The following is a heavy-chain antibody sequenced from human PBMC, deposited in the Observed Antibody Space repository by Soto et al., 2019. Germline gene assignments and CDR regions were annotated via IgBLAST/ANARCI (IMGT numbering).Heavy chain of an antibody. D-gene: IGHD4-4*01. CDR3: AKDPSSTYSGPFDY. Sequence: GGSLRLSCAASGFTFDDYAMHWVRQAPGKGLEWVSGISWNSGSIGYADSVKGRFTISRDNAKNSLYLQMNSLRAEDTALYYCAKDPSSTYSGPFDYWGQGTLVTVSS. V-gene: IGHV3-9*01. J-gene: IGHJ4*02. CDR2: ISWNSGSI. CDR1: GFTFDDYA.